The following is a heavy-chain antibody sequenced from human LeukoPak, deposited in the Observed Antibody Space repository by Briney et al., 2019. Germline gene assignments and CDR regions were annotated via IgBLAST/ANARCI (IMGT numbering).Heavy chain of an antibody. CDR3: ARGGWDSGYHPIGFDY. J-gene: IGHJ4*02. CDR1: GGSISSGDYY. V-gene: IGHV4-30-4*01. Sequence: SQTLSLTCTVSGGSISSGDYYWSWIRQPPGKGLEWIGYIYYSGSTYYNPSLKSRVTISVDTSKNQFSLKLSSVTAADTAVYYCARGGWDSGYHPIGFDYWGQGTLVTVSS. CDR2: IYYSGST. D-gene: IGHD5-12*01.